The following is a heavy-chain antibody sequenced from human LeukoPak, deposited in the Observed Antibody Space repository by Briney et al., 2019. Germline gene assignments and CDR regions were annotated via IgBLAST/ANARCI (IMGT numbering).Heavy chain of an antibody. CDR3: ARNGPSADDAFDI. Sequence: ASVKVSCKASGHTFTSYDINWVRQATGQGLEWMGWMNPNSGNTGYAQKFQGRVTMTRNTSISTAYMELSSLRSEDTAVYYCARNGPSADDAFDIWGQGTMVTVSS. V-gene: IGHV1-8*01. J-gene: IGHJ3*02. CDR1: GHTFTSYD. D-gene: IGHD2-8*01. CDR2: MNPNSGNT.